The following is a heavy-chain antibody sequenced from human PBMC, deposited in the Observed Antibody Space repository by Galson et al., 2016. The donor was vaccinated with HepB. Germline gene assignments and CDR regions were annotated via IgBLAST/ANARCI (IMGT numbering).Heavy chain of an antibody. CDR3: ARSKVGNPFDF. D-gene: IGHD1-26*01. J-gene: IGHJ4*01. V-gene: IGHV3-30*03. CDR2: IAYDASTK. Sequence: SLRLSCAVSGFAFNSYTMHWVRQAPGQGLEWVAVIAYDASTKYYTDSVKGRFTISRDNSKNTLYLQMNGLRAEDTAVYYCARSKVGNPFDFGGHGTLVTVSS. CDR1: GFAFNSYT.